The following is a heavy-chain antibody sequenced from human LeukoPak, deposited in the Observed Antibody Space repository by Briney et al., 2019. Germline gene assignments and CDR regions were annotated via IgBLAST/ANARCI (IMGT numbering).Heavy chain of an antibody. Sequence: PGRSLRLSCAGSGFTFSTYAMHWVRQAPGKGLEWVALFSYDGSTQRYADSVKGRFTISRDNSKNTLYLQMNSLRAEDTAVYYCAKDYDSLDYWGQGTLVTVSS. J-gene: IGHJ4*02. CDR2: FSYDGSTQ. CDR1: GFTFSTYA. CDR3: AKDYDSLDY. D-gene: IGHD3-3*01. V-gene: IGHV3-30-3*01.